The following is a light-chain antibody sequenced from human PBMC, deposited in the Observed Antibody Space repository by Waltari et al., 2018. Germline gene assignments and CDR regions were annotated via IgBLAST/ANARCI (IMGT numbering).Light chain of an antibody. CDR3: QHGNNNPLT. Sequence: IQMSQSPSSLYASVGDRVTITCRASQGISGYLNWYQQKPGEAPKLLIYYANTLASGVPSRFSGSGSGTEFTLTVSSLQPEDFATYYCQHGNNNPLTFGGGTKVEIK. V-gene: IGKV1D-13*01. J-gene: IGKJ4*01. CDR1: QGISGY. CDR2: YAN.